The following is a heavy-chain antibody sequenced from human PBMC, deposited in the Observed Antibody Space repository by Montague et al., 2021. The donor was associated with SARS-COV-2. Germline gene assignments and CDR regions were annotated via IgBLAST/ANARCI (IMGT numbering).Heavy chain of an antibody. CDR3: ARARFDSNPYYYYGMDV. V-gene: IGHV3-30-3*01. D-gene: IGHD4-11*01. CDR2: ISYDGSNK. J-gene: IGHJ6*02. Sequence: SLRLSCPASGFTFSSYAMHWVRQAPGKGLEWVAVISYDGSNKYYADSVKGRFTISRDNSKNTLYLQMNSLRAEDTAVYYCARARFDSNPYYYYGMDVWGQGTMVTVSS. CDR1: GFTFSSYA.